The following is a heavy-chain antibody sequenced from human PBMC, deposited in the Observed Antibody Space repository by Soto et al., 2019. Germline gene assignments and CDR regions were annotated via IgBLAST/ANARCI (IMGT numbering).Heavy chain of an antibody. CDR3: VQSLFYDSSGYHYGLSDH. CDR1: GFTFSSYG. D-gene: IGHD3-22*01. CDR2: IWYDGSNK. V-gene: IGHV3-33*06. Sequence: GGSLRLSCAASGFTFSSYGMHWVRQAPGKGVGWVAVIWYDGSNKYYADSVKGRCTISRDNSKNTLYLQMNSLRAEDTAVYYCVQSLFYDSSGYHYGLSDHWGQGALVTVSS. J-gene: IGHJ4*02.